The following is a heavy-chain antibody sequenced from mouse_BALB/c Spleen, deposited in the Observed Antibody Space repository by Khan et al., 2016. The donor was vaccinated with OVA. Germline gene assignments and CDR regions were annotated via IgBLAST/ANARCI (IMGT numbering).Heavy chain of an antibody. CDR3: ARSGYGFGAY. V-gene: IGHV1-54*01. Sequence: QVQLKESGAELVRPGTSLKVSCKASGYAFSDYLIEWLKQRPGQGLEWIGMINPGSGDTKYNEKFKAKATLTADKSSRTAYMQLSSLTSDDSAVYFWARSGYGFGAYWGQGTLVTVSA. CDR2: INPGSGDT. CDR1: GYAFSDYL. D-gene: IGHD3-2*02. J-gene: IGHJ3*01.